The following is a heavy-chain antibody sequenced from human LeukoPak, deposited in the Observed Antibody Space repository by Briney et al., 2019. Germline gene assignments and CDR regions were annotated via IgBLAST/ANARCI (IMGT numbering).Heavy chain of an antibody. CDR3: ARVATTVTTWVFDY. V-gene: IGHV4-30-2*01. D-gene: IGHD4-17*01. CDR2: IYHSGST. J-gene: IGHJ4*02. Sequence: PSETLSLTCAVSGGSISSGGYSWSWIRQPPGKGLEWIGYIYHSGSTYYNPSLKSRVTISVDRSKNQFSLKLSSVTAADTAVYYCARVATTVTTWVFDYWGQGTLVTVSS. CDR1: GGSISSGGYS.